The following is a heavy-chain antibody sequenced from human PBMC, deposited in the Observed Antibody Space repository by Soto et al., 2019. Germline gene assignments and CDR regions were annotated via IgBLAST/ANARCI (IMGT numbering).Heavy chain of an antibody. Sequence: SETLSLTCTVSGGSISDSNDHWGWIRQSPGQGLEWIGSFHNSGSKHYNPPFKSRATIFVDTSKNQFSLKVNSLKTEDTAIYYCSKYSGGPSIPAALGQGTLVTVSS. CDR3: SKYSGGPSIPAA. V-gene: IGHV4-39*07. CDR2: FHNSGSK. J-gene: IGHJ5*02. CDR1: GGSISDSNDH. D-gene: IGHD1-26*01.